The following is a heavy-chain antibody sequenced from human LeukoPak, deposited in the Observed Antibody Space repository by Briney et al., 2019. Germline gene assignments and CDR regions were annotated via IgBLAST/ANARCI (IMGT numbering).Heavy chain of an antibody. CDR1: RFTFSTYA. Sequence: GGSLRLSCAASRFTFSTYAMHWVRQAPGKGLEWVALISSDGSNKDYADSVKGRFTISRDNSKNTLYLQMNSLRGEDTAVYYCARGRYYMDYWGQGTLVTVSS. CDR3: ARGRYYMDY. CDR2: ISSDGSNK. J-gene: IGHJ4*02. V-gene: IGHV3-30-3*01.